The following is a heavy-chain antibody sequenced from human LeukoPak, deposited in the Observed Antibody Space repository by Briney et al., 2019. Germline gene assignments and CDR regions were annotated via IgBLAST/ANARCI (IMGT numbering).Heavy chain of an antibody. CDR3: ARDLNPRYDSSGYYTGYDDY. V-gene: IGHV1-2*02. Sequence: ASVKVSCKASGYTFTGYYMHWVRQAPGQGLEWMGWINPNSGGTNYAQKFQGRVTMTRDTSISTAYMGLSRLRSDDTAVYYCARDLNPRYDSSGYYTGYDDYWGQGTLVTVSS. J-gene: IGHJ4*02. CDR2: INPNSGGT. CDR1: GYTFTGYY. D-gene: IGHD3-22*01.